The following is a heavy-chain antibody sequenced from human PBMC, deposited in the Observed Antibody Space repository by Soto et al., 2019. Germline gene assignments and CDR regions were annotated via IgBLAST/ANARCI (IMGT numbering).Heavy chain of an antibody. V-gene: IGHV3-53*01. Sequence: DVQLVESGGGLIQPGESLRLSCVAFGFTISGKKYVAWVRQAPGKGLEWVPAIYDVDGSFYADSVKGRFTTSSDSSKTTVYLQMNDLRPDDTAVYYCATWHEREHTYDVWGQGTTVTVSS. J-gene: IGHJ3*01. CDR2: IYDVDGS. CDR1: GFTISGKKY. CDR3: ATWHEREHTYDV. D-gene: IGHD1-1*01.